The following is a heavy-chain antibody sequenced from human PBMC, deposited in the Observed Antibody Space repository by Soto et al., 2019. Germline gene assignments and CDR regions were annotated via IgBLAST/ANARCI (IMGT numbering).Heavy chain of an antibody. CDR1: GFTVSSNY. V-gene: IGHV3-53*01. CDR2: IYSGGST. J-gene: IGHJ6*02. CDR3: ARGDRDCGSGSPLYYYGMDV. D-gene: IGHD3-10*01. Sequence: GGSLRLSCAASGFTVSSNYMSWVRQAPGKGLEWVSVIYSGGSTYYADSVKGRFTISRDNSKNTLYLQMNSLRAEDTAVYYCARGDRDCGSGSPLYYYGMDVWGQGTTVTVSS.